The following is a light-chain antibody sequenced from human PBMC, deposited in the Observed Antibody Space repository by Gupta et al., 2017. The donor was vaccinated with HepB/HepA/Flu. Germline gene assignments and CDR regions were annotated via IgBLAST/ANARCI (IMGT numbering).Light chain of an antibody. J-gene: IGKJ5*01. Sequence: DIQMTQSPSSLSASVGDRVTITCRASQTISDYVSWYAHKVGQAPKLLIYAASNLESGVPSRFSGGGSGTYFTLTINSLQPEDFATYYCQQSYNLPITFGQGTRLEI. V-gene: IGKV1-39*01. CDR1: QTISDY. CDR3: QQSYNLPIT. CDR2: AAS.